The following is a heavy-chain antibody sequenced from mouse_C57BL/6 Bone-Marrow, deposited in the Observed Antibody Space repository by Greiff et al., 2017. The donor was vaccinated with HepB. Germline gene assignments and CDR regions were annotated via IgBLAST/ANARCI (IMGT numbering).Heavy chain of an antibody. V-gene: IGHV1-15*01. D-gene: IGHD2-3*01. Sequence: QVQLQQSGAELVRPGASVTLSCKASGYTFTDYEMHWVKQTPVHGLGWIGAIDPETGGTAYNQKFKGKAILTADKSSSTAYMELRSLTSADSAVYYCTREGWLLWFAYWGQGTLVTVSA. CDR2: IDPETGGT. CDR1: GYTFTDYE. CDR3: TREGWLLWFAY. J-gene: IGHJ3*01.